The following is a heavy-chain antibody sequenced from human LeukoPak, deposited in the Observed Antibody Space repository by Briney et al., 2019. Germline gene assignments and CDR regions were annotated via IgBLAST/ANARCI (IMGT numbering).Heavy chain of an antibody. CDR3: ARDPLSYIVAAAYYFDY. J-gene: IGHJ4*02. CDR2: IDPSGGST. Sequence: GASVKVSCKASGYTFTSYYMHWVRQAPGQGLEWMGIIDPSGGSTSYAQKFQGRVTMTRDTSTSTVYMELSSLRSEDTAVYYCARDPLSYIVAAAYYFDYWGQGTLVTVSS. D-gene: IGHD5-12*01. CDR1: GYTFTSYY. V-gene: IGHV1-46*01.